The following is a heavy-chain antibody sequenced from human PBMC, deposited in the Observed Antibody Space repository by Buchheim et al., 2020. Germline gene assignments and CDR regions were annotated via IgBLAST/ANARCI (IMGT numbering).Heavy chain of an antibody. CDR2: MNVNNGNT. V-gene: IGHV1-8*01. CDR3: ARQRGPLDY. J-gene: IGHJ4*02. CDR1: GYSFSDYD. D-gene: IGHD1-1*01. Sequence: QVQLVQSGAEVRKPGASVKVSCKASGYSFSDYDIHRVRQASGQGLQWVGWMNVNNGNTAYAQNFHGRVTMTRDTSINTAYMELSSLRSDDTAIYYCARQRGPLDYWGQGTL.